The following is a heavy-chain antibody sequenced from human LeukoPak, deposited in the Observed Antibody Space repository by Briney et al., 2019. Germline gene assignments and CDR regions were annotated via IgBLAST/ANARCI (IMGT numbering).Heavy chain of an antibody. CDR3: ARAYLSRETYYYYYYGMDV. CDR2: IYTSGST. CDR1: GGSISSGSYY. V-gene: IGHV4-61*02. J-gene: IGHJ6*02. Sequence: PSETLSLTCTVSGGSISSGSYYWSWIRQPAGKGLEGIGRIYTSGSTNYNPSLKSRVTISVDTSKNQFSLKLSSVTAADTAVYYCARAYLSRETYYYYYYGMDVWGQGTTVTVSS. D-gene: IGHD2/OR15-2a*01.